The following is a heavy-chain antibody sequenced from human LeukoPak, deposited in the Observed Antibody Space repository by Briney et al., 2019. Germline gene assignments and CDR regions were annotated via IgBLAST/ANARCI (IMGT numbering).Heavy chain of an antibody. D-gene: IGHD5-18*01. CDR1: GGTFSSYA. CDR3: ARGMGDTAMPMEDDY. V-gene: IGHV1-69*05. Sequence: SVKVSCKASGGTFSSYAISWVRQAPGQGLEWMGGIIPIFGTANYAQKFQGRVTIITDESTSTAYMELSSLRSEDTAVYYCARGMGDTAMPMEDDYWGQGTLVTVSS. CDR2: IIPIFGTA. J-gene: IGHJ4*02.